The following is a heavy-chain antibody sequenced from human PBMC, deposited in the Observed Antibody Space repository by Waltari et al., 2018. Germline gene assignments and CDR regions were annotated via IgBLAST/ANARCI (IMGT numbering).Heavy chain of an antibody. D-gene: IGHD1-26*01. CDR2: INHSGSN. V-gene: IGHV4-34*01. Sequence: QVQLQQWGAGLLKPSETLSLTCAVYGGSFSGYYWSWIRQPPGKGLEWIGEINHSGSNNYNPSLTSRVTISVDTSKNQFSLKLSSVTAADTAVYYCARAYSGSYQEAFDYWGQGTLVTVSS. J-gene: IGHJ4*02. CDR1: GGSFSGYY. CDR3: ARAYSGSYQEAFDY.